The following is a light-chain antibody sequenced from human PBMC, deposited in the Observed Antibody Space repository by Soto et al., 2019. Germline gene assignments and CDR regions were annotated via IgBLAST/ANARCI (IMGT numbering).Light chain of an antibody. J-gene: IGLJ2*01. Sequence: QPVLTQSPSASASLGASVKLTCTLSSGHSSYAIAWHQQQPEKGPRYLMKVNSDGSHIKGDGIPDRFSGFSSGAERYLTISSLQSVDEADYYCQTWGTDIHVVFGGGTQLTVL. CDR3: QTWGTDIHVV. V-gene: IGLV4-69*02. CDR2: VNSDGSH. CDR1: SGHSSYA.